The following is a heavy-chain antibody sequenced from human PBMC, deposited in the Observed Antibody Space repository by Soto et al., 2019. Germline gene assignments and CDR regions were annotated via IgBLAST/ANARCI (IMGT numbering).Heavy chain of an antibody. J-gene: IGHJ4*02. D-gene: IGHD5-18*01. Sequence: GGSLRLSCAASGFTFSSYAMHWVRQAPGKGLEWVAVISYDGSNKYYADSVKGRFTISRDNSKNTLYLQMNSLRAEDTAVYYCARFASYGYKKPGWGVFDYWGQGTLVTVSS. V-gene: IGHV3-30-3*01. CDR2: ISYDGSNK. CDR3: ARFASYGYKKPGWGVFDY. CDR1: GFTFSSYA.